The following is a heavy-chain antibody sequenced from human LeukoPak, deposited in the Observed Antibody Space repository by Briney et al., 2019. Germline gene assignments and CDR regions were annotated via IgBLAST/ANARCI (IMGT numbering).Heavy chain of an antibody. CDR1: DYSITSDNY. J-gene: IGHJ5*02. CDR2: IYHSGST. V-gene: IGHV4-38-2*02. D-gene: IGHD3-10*01. Sequence: SSETLSRPCGVSDYSITSDNYWGWIRQPPGKGLEWIGSIYHSGSTYYNPSLKSRVTISVDTSKNHFSLKLTSVTAADTALYYCARENTSGMNWFDPWGQGALLTVSS. CDR3: ARENTSGMNWFDP.